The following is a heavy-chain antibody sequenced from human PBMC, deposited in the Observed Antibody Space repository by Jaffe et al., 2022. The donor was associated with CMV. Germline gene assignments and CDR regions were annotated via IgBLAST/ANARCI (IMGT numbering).Heavy chain of an antibody. CDR2: ISSSSSTI. D-gene: IGHD4-17*01. CDR3: ARDPGDGDYYYYYGMDV. V-gene: IGHV3-48*02. J-gene: IGHJ6*02. Sequence: EVQLVESGGGLVQPGGSLRLSCAASGFTFSSYSMNWVRQAPGKGLEWVSYISSSSSTIYYADSVKGRFTISRDNAKNSLYLQMNSLRDEDTAVYYCARDPGDGDYYYYYGMDVWGQGTTVTVSS. CDR1: GFTFSSYS.